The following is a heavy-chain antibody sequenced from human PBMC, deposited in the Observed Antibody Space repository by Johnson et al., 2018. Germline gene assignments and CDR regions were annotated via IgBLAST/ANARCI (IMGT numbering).Heavy chain of an antibody. CDR2: ISGSGGST. V-gene: IGHV3-23*04. Sequence: VQLVESGGGLVQPGGSLRLSCAASEFTFSTYSMNWVRQAPGKGLEWVSAISGSGGSTYYADSVKGRFTISRDNSKNTLYLKMNSLRAEDTAVYYCARAPTAVIDSRGPRSDYYYYMDVWGKGTTVTGSS. CDR3: ARAPTAVIDSRGPRSDYYYYMDV. J-gene: IGHJ6*03. CDR1: EFTFSTYS. D-gene: IGHD3-22*01.